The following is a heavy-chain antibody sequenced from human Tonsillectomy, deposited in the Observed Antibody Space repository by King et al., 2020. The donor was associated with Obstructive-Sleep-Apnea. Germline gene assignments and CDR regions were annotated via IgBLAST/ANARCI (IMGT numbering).Heavy chain of an antibody. CDR1: GFSLSTSGVG. J-gene: IGHJ1*01. CDR2: IYWDDNE. V-gene: IGHV2-5*02. CDR3: AHAGAAAYAEYFRH. Sequence: TLKESGPTLVKPTQTLTLTCTFSGFSLSTSGVGVGWIRQPPGKALEWLALIYWDDNERYSPSLKSRLTVTKDTSKNQVVLTMTNMDPVDTATYYGAHAGAAAYAEYFRHWGQGTLVTVSS. D-gene: IGHD2-2*01.